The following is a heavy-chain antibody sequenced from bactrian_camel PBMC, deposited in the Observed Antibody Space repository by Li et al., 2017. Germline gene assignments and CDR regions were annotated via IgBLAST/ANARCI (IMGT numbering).Heavy chain of an antibody. CDR1: GYTYNRNC. CDR3: AARGPYCYTKLSVRDFTY. D-gene: IGHD2*01. J-gene: IGHJ6*01. CDR2: IATGSGNT. V-gene: IGHV3S1*01. Sequence: HVQLVESGGGSVQAGGSLRLSCAFSGYTYNRNCMAWFRQAPGKEREGVARIATGSGNTYYADSVKGRFTISQDNAKNTVYLQMNSLKPEDAAMYDCAARGPYCYTKLSVRDFTYWGQGTQVTVS.